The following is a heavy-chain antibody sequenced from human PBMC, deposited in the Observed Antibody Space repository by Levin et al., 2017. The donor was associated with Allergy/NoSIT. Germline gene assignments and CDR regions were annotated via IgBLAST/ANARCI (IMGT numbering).Heavy chain of an antibody. CDR2: IIPILGIA. CDR3: ARAPRGGAADKDNWFDP. V-gene: IGHV1-69*04. CDR1: GGTFSSYA. Sequence: SVKVSCKASGGTFSSYAISWVRQAPGQGLEWMGRIIPILGIANYAQKFQGRVTITADKSTSTAYMELSSLRSEDTAVYYCARAPRGGAADKDNWFDPWGQGTLVTVSS. J-gene: IGHJ5*02. D-gene: IGHD6-13*01.